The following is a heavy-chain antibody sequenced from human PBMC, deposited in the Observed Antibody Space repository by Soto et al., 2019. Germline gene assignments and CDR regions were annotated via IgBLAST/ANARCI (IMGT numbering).Heavy chain of an antibody. CDR2: ISSSGSSI. Sequence: GGSLRLSCAASGFTFSGDYMSWIRQAPGKGLEWISCISSSGSSIYYADSVKGRFTISMDNAKTSLYLQMNSLTAEDTAVYYCVRGRGNYCIAFDHLWQGVTVSVSS. J-gene: IGHJ4*02. V-gene: IGHV3-11*01. CDR1: GFTFSGDY. CDR3: VRGRGNYCIAFDH. D-gene: IGHD2-15*01.